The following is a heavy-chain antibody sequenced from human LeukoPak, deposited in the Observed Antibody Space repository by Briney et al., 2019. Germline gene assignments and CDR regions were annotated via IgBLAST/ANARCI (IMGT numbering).Heavy chain of an antibody. CDR2: IYHSGST. V-gene: IGHV4-4*02. D-gene: IGHD1-26*01. J-gene: IGHJ4*02. CDR1: GGSISSSNW. Sequence: SESLSLTCAVSGGSISSSNWWSWVRQPPGKGLEWIGEIYHSGSTNYNPSLKSRVTISVDKSKNQFSLKLSSVTAADTAVYYCAWTGIVGATNIDCWGQGTLVTVSS. CDR3: AWTGIVGATNIDC.